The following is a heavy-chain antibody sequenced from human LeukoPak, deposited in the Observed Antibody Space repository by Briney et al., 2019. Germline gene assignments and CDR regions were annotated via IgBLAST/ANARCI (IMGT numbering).Heavy chain of an antibody. J-gene: IGHJ5*02. CDR1: GFTFSSYS. CDR2: ISSSSSYI. Sequence: GGSLRLSCAASGFTFSSYSMNWVRQVPGKGLEWVSFISSSSSYIYYADSVQGRFAISRDNAKNSLYLQMNSLRAEDTAVYYCARAAIFGWFDPWGQGTLVTVSS. D-gene: IGHD3-9*01. V-gene: IGHV3-21*01. CDR3: ARAAIFGWFDP.